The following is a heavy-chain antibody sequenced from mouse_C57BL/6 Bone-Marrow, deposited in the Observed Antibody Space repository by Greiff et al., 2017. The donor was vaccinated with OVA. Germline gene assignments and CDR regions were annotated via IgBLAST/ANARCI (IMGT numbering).Heavy chain of an antibody. V-gene: IGHV10-1*01. CDR1: GFSFNTYA. D-gene: IGHD3-2*02. CDR2: IRSKSNNYAT. Sequence: EVKLVESGGGLVQPKGSLKLSCAASGFSFNTYAMNWVRQAPGKGLEWVARIRSKSNNYATYYADSVKDRFTISRDDSESMLYLQMNNMKTEDTAMYYCVRLWLRLRGGAMDYWGQGTSVTVSS. J-gene: IGHJ4*01. CDR3: VRLWLRLRGGAMDY.